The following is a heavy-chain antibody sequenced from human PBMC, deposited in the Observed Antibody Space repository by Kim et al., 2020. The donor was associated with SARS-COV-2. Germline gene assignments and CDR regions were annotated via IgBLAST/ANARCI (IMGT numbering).Heavy chain of an antibody. V-gene: IGHV4-4*09. J-gene: IGHJ4*02. D-gene: IGHD3-22*01. CDR3: ATTYYYDSSGHQLDY. Sequence: PSLKSRVTISVDPSKNQFSLKLSSVTAADTAVYYCATTYYYDSSGHQLDYWGQGTLVTVSS.